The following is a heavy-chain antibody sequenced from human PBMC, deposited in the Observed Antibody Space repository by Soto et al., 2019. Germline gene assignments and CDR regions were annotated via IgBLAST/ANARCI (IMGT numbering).Heavy chain of an antibody. Sequence: PSETLSLTCAVYGGSFSGYYWSWIRQPPGKGLEWIGEINHSGSTNYNPSLKSRVTISVDTSKNQFSLKLSSVTAADTAVYYCARGIAARPGLLYYYYYGMDVWGQGTTVTVSS. CDR1: GGSFSGYY. D-gene: IGHD6-6*01. J-gene: IGHJ6*02. CDR3: ARGIAARPGLLYYYYYGMDV. CDR2: INHSGST. V-gene: IGHV4-34*01.